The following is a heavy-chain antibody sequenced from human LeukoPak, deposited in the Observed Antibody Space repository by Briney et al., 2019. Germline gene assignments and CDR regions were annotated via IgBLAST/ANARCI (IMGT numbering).Heavy chain of an antibody. Sequence: GESLNISCQVSGYIFTHYWIGWVRQMPGKGLESMGIIYPADSDTTYSPSFQGQVTISADKSISTVYLQWSSLKASDTAMYYCARQSRDGSKTRGYYFDSWGQGTLVTVSS. CDR1: GYIFTHYW. D-gene: IGHD3-10*01. CDR3: ARQSRDGSKTRGYYFDS. J-gene: IGHJ4*02. CDR2: IYPADSDT. V-gene: IGHV5-51*01.